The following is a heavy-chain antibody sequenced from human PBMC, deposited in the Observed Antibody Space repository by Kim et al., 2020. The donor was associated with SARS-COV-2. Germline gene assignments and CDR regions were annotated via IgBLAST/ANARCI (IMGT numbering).Heavy chain of an antibody. D-gene: IGHD7-27*01. CDR2: INPSGGST. Sequence: ASVKVSCKASGYTFTSYYMHWVRQAPVQGLEWMGIINPSGGSTSYAQKFQGRVTMTRDTSTSTVYMELSSLRSEDTAVYYCARDPNGGEGAFDIWGQGTMVTVSS. V-gene: IGHV1-46*01. J-gene: IGHJ3*02. CDR3: ARDPNGGEGAFDI. CDR1: GYTFTSYY.